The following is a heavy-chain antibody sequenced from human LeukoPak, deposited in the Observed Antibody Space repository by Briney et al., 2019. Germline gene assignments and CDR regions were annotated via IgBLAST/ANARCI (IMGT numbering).Heavy chain of an antibody. Sequence: PSETLSLTCAVSGYSITSGYYWAWIRPPPGKGLEWIGNIYHSGSTYYNASLKSRVTISVDTSKNQFSLKLSSVTAADTAVYYCARDNRLVTLYYFDYWGQGTLVTVSS. CDR2: IYHSGST. D-gene: IGHD4-23*01. J-gene: IGHJ4*02. CDR1: GYSITSGYY. CDR3: ARDNRLVTLYYFDY. V-gene: IGHV4-38-2*01.